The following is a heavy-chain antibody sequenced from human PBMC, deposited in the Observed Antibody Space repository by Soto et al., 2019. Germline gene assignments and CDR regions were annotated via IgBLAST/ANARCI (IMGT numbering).Heavy chain of an antibody. Sequence: PGGSLRLSCAASGFSFSSHSMNWVRRAPGKGLEWVSYISSTSSSIYYADSVKGRFTISRDNAKNSLYLQMSSLRAEDTAVYYCASGGYASGATYSYWGQETLVTVSS. CDR3: ASGGYASGATYSY. D-gene: IGHD3-16*01. J-gene: IGHJ4*02. CDR1: GFSFSSHS. CDR2: ISSTSSSI. V-gene: IGHV3-48*01.